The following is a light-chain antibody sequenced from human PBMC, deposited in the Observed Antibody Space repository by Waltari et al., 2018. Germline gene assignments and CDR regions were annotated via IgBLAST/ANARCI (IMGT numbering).Light chain of an antibody. Sequence: DIVMTQSPDPLAVSLGEWATINCKSSQSVLYSSNNKSYLAWYQHKPGQPPKLLIYWASTREAGVPDRVSGSVSGTDFTLAISSLQDEDVAVNYCQEYYSTRWTFGQGTKVEI. V-gene: IGKV4-1*01. CDR3: QEYYSTRWT. J-gene: IGKJ1*01. CDR2: WAS. CDR1: QSVLYSSNNKSY.